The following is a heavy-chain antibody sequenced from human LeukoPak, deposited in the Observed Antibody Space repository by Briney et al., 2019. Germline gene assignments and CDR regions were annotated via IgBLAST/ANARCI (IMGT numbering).Heavy chain of an antibody. CDR1: GGSFSGYY. V-gene: IGHV4-34*01. CDR2: INHSGGT. J-gene: IGHJ1*01. CDR3: ARGQVRSSIGWYSQD. Sequence: PSGTLSLTCAVYGGSFSGYYWSWTRQAPGKGLEWIGEINHSGGTNYNPSLKSRVTISIDTSKNQFSLNVISVTAADTAVYYCARGQVRSSIGWYSQDWDQGTLVTVSS. D-gene: IGHD6-25*01.